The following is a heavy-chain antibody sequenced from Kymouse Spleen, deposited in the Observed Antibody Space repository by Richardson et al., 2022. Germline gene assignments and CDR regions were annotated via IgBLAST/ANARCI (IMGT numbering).Heavy chain of an antibody. CDR3: ARDYYGSGSYHNWFDP. V-gene: IGHV4-39*01. CDR2: IYYSGST. CDR1: GGSISSSSYY. D-gene: IGHD3-10*01. J-gene: IGHJ5*02. Sequence: QLQLQESGPGLVKPSETLSLTCTVSGGSISSSSYYWGWIRQPPGKGLEWIGSIYYSGSTYYNPSLKSRVTISVDTSKNQFSLKLSSVTAADTAVYYCARDYYGSGSYHNWFDPWGQGTLVTVSS.